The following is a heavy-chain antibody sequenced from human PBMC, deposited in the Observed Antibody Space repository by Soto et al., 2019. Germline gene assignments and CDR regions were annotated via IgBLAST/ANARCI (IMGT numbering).Heavy chain of an antibody. V-gene: IGHV3-72*01. J-gene: IGHJ4*02. CDR3: ARGGWSANSCLDY. CDR1: GFTFSDHY. CDR2: IRNRVNSYNT. Sequence: EVQLVESGGGLVQSGGSLRLSCAASGFTFSDHYMHWVRQAPGKGLEWVGHIRNRVNSYNTDYGASVKGRVTISRDDSKNSLYLQMNSLKTEDTAVYYCARGGWSANSCLDYWGQGALVTVSS. D-gene: IGHD3-3*01.